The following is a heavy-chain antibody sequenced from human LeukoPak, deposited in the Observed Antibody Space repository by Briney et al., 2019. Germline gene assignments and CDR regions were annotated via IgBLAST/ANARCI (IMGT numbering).Heavy chain of an antibody. D-gene: IGHD6-6*01. CDR3: ARGRGIAARQGVRYNWFDP. J-gene: IGHJ5*02. Sequence: PSETLSLTCAVYGGSFSGYYWSWIRQPPGKGLEWIGEINHSGSTNYNPSLKSRVTISVDTSKNQFSLKLSSVTAADTAVYYCARGRGIAARQGVRYNWFDPWGQGTLVTVSS. CDR1: GGSFSGYY. V-gene: IGHV4-34*01. CDR2: INHSGST.